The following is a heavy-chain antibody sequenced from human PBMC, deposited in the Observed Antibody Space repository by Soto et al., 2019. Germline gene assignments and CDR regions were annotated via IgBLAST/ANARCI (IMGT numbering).Heavy chain of an antibody. V-gene: IGHV1-69*01. CDR2: IIPIFGTA. CDR3: ARDYDDDMWGHCWFDP. D-gene: IGHD3-9*01. CDR1: GGTFSSYA. J-gene: IGHJ5*02. Sequence: QVQLVQSGAEVKKPGSSVKVSCKASGGTFSSYAISWVRQAPGQGLEWTGGIIPIFGTANYAQKFQGRVTITADESTSTAYMELSSLRSEDTAVYYCARDYDDDMWGHCWFDPWGQGTLVTVSS.